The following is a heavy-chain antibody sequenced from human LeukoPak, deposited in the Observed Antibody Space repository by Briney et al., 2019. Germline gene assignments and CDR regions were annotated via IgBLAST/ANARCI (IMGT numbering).Heavy chain of an antibody. D-gene: IGHD4-17*01. J-gene: IGHJ4*02. CDR2: ISYDGSNK. V-gene: IGHV3-30-3*01. CDR1: GFTFSSYA. Sequence: PGRSLRLSCAASGFTFSSYAMHWVRQAPGKGLEWVAVISYDGSNKYYADSVKGRFTISRDNSKNTLYLQMNSLRAEDTAVYYCARDWGNDYGDYGYFDYWGQGTLVTVSS. CDR3: ARDWGNDYGDYGYFDY.